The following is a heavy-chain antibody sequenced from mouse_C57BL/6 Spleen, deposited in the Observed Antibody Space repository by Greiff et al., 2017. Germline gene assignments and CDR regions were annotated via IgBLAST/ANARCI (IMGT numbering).Heavy chain of an antibody. CDR2: IDPSDSYT. CDR1: GYTFTSYW. CDR3: ARCGGYDVRRGFAY. V-gene: IGHV1-69*01. D-gene: IGHD2-2*01. Sequence: VQLQQPGAELVMPGASVKLSCKASGYTFTSYWMHWVKQRPGQGLEWIGEIDPSDSYTNYNQKFKGKSTLTVDKSSSTAYMQLSSLTSEDSAVYYCARCGGYDVRRGFAYWGQGTLVTVSA. J-gene: IGHJ3*01.